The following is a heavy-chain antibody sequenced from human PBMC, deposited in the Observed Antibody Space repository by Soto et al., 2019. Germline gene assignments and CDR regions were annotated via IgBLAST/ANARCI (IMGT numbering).Heavy chain of an antibody. D-gene: IGHD3-22*01. Sequence: ETLSLTCTVSGGSISSSNYYWDWIRQPPGKGLERIGSIYYSGNTYYSPSLKSRVTLSVDTSKNQFPLKLTSVTAADTAIYYCASFYYFDTSGYYYDTWGQGTMVTVSS. CDR2: IYYSGNT. J-gene: IGHJ3*02. CDR1: GGSISSSNYY. CDR3: ASFYYFDTSGYYYDT. V-gene: IGHV4-39*01.